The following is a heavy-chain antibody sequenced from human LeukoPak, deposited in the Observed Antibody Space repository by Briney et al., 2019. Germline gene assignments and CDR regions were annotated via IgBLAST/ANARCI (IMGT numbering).Heavy chain of an antibody. CDR2: MNPNSGNT. D-gene: IGHD3-10*01. V-gene: IGHV1-8*01. CDR3: ARTGIAPMVRGVIITDWFDP. Sequence: ASVKVSCKASGYTFTSYDMNWVRQATGQGLEWMGWMNPNSGNTGYAQKFQGRVTMTRNTSISTAYMELSSLRSEATAVDYCARTGIAPMVRGVIITDWFDPWGQGTLVTVSS. CDR1: GYTFTSYD. J-gene: IGHJ5*02.